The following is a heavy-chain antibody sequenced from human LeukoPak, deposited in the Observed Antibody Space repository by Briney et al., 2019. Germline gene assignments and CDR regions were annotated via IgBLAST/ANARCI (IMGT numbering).Heavy chain of an antibody. CDR2: IIPIFGTA. CDR3: AVSRADSSGYYSDY. J-gene: IGHJ4*02. Sequence: SVKVSCKASGGTFSSYAISWVRQAPGQGLEWMGRIIPIFGTANYAQKFQGRVTITTDESTSTAYMELSSLRSEDTAVYYSAVSRADSSGYYSDYWGQGTLVTVSS. D-gene: IGHD3-22*01. CDR1: GGTFSSYA. V-gene: IGHV1-69*05.